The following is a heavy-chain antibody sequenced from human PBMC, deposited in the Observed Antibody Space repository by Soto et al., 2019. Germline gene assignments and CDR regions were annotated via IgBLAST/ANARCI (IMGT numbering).Heavy chain of an antibody. CDR3: ARGSIQLGLAPHY. D-gene: IGHD5-18*01. J-gene: IGHJ4*02. Sequence: PSETLSLTWTLSRSSISSSSYYWVWIRQPRGNGLEWIGRIYSSASFYYNPSLKRRVTISVGKSQNQFALKLTSATAADTAVYYCARGSIQLGLAPHYWGQGTLVTVSS. CDR1: RSSISSSSYY. CDR2: IYSSASF. V-gene: IGHV4-39*01.